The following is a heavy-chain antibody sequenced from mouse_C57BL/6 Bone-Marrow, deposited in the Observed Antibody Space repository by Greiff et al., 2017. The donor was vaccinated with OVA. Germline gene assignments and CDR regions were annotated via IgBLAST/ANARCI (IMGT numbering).Heavy chain of an antibody. D-gene: IGHD1-1*02. J-gene: IGHJ4*01. CDR1: GYTFTSYG. V-gene: IGHV1-81*01. Sequence: VQRVESGAELARPGASVKLSCKASGYTFTSYGISWVKQRTGQGLEWIGEIYPRSGNTYYNEKFKGKATLTADKSSSTAYMELRSLTSEDSAVYFCARRVGSYAMDYWGQGTSVTVSS. CDR2: IYPRSGNT. CDR3: ARRVGSYAMDY.